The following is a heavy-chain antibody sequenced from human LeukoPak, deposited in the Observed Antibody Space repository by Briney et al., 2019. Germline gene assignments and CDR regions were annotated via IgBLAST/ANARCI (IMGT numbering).Heavy chain of an antibody. D-gene: IGHD6-6*01. CDR1: GYTFTSYY. CDR2: INPSGGST. CDR3: ARGPVIGGHSSSSAWYFDL. J-gene: IGHJ2*01. V-gene: IGHV1-46*01. Sequence: ASVKVSCKAFGYTFTSYYMHWVRQAPGQGLEWMGIINPSGGSTGYAQKFQGRVTMTRDTSTSTVYMELSSLRSEDTAVYYCARGPVIGGHSSSSAWYFDLWGRGTLVTVSS.